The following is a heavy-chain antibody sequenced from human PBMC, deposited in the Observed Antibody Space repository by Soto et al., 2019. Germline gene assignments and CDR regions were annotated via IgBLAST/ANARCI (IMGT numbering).Heavy chain of an antibody. Sequence: SETLSLTCTVSGGSINSEDYYWSWLRQQPGKGLEWIGYIYYTGYTYYNSSLQSRLNISMDTSQSQFSLQLSSVTAADMAVYFCAADATGYPFNWFDPWGQGIPVTVSS. CDR3: AADATGYPFNWFDP. CDR2: IYYTGYT. V-gene: IGHV4-31*03. J-gene: IGHJ5*02. D-gene: IGHD3-9*01. CDR1: GGSINSEDYY.